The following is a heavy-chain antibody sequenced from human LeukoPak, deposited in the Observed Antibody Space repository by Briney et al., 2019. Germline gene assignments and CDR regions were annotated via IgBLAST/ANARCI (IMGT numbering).Heavy chain of an antibody. J-gene: IGHJ3*01. CDR1: GFTFRSYW. D-gene: IGHD1-26*01. CDR3: ARDPHGGSGSDPHDAFDF. V-gene: IGHV3-74*01. Sequence: GGSLRLSCAASGFTFRSYWMHWVRQAPGKGLVWVSRIKSDGSKTSYADSVKGRFTISRDNAKNTLYLQMNSLRGDDTALYYCARDPHGGSGSDPHDAFDFWGQGTMVTVSS. CDR2: IKSDGSKT.